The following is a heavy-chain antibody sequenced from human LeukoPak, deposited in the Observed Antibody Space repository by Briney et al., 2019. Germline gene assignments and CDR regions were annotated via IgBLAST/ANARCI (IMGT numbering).Heavy chain of an antibody. J-gene: IGHJ4*02. CDR2: IYYSGST. CDR3: ARVGGGQLWLVDY. V-gene: IGHV4-31*03. CDR1: GGSISSGDYY. Sequence: SQTLSLTCTVSGGSISSGDYYWSWIRQHPGKGLEWIGYIYYSGSTYYNPSLKSRVTISVDTSKNQFSLKLSSVTAADTAVYYCARVGGGQLWLVDYWGQGTLVTVSS. D-gene: IGHD5-18*01.